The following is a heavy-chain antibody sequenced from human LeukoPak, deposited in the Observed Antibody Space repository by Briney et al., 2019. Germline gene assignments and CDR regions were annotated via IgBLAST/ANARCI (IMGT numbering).Heavy chain of an antibody. CDR3: ARNPRQRYTAMVKEFDY. V-gene: IGHV3-48*01. CDR2: ISSSSSTI. CDR1: GFAFSSYS. Sequence: GGSLRLSCAASGFAFSSYSMNWVRQAPGEGLEWVSYISSSSSTIYYADSVKGRFTISRDNAKNSLYLQMNSLRAEDTAVYYCARNPRQRYTAMVKEFDYWGQGTLVTVSS. J-gene: IGHJ4*02. D-gene: IGHD5-18*01.